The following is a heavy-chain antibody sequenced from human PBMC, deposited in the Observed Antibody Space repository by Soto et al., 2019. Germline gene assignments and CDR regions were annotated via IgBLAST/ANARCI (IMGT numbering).Heavy chain of an antibody. J-gene: IGHJ3*01. Sequence: GGCLRLACAACGFTVKISEMYWVRQAPGKGLEWVSYIHPSGQPIFYADSVKGRFTISRDNAKNSLYLQMSSLRAEDSAVYYCARRPSRWGQGTMVTVSS. V-gene: IGHV3-48*03. CDR1: GFTVKISE. CDR3: ARRPSR. CDR2: IHPSGQPI.